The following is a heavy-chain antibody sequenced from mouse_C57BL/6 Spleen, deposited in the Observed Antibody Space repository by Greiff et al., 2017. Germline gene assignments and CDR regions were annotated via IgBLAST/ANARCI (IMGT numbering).Heavy chain of an antibody. Sequence: VQLQQPGAELVRPGSSVKLYCKASGYTFTSYWMHWVKQRPIQGLEWIGNIDPSDSETHYNQKFKDKATLTVDKSSSTAYMQLSSLTSEDSAVYYCAMYYGYDGFAYWGQGTLVTVSA. CDR1: GYTFTSYW. CDR2: IDPSDSET. V-gene: IGHV1-52*01. J-gene: IGHJ3*01. CDR3: AMYYGYDGFAY. D-gene: IGHD2-2*01.